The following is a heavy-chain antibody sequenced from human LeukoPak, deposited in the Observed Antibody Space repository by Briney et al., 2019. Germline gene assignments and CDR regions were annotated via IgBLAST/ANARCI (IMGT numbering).Heavy chain of an antibody. J-gene: IGHJ4*02. CDR3: AGSSGYYSYYFDY. CDR2: ISYDGSNK. CDR1: GFTFSTYG. V-gene: IGHV3-30*03. Sequence: GGSLRLSCAASGFTFSTYGMHWVRQAPGKGLEWVAVISYDGSNKYYADSVKGRFTISRDNSKNTLYLQMNSLRAEDTAVYYCAGSSGYYSYYFDYWGQGTLVTVSS. D-gene: IGHD3-22*01.